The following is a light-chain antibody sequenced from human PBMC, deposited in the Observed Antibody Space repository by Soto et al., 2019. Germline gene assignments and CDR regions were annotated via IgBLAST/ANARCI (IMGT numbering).Light chain of an antibody. CDR3: VLLYGGAWV. CDR2: RTY. CDR1: TGAVTDDYY. V-gene: IGLV7-43*01. Sequence: QAVVTQEPSLTVSPGGTVTLTCALTTGAVTDDYYASWFQRKPGQAHRTLICRTYNKLSWTPARFSGSLLGGKAALTLSGVQPEDEADYYCVLLYGGAWVFGGGTKLTVL. J-gene: IGLJ3*02.